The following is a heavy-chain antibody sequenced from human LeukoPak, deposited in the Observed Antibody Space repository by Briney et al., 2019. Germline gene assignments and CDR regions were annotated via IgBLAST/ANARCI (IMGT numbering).Heavy chain of an antibody. CDR2: GHYSGRA. J-gene: IGHJ4*02. D-gene: IGHD2-2*01. CDR1: GGSITSTNYL. CDR3: ARHGSVVVRTKPYIWAYYFDY. Sequence: SETLSLTCTVSGGSITSTNYLWGWVRQPPGKGLEWIGSGHYSGRAYYTPPLNSRVSISIDTSKNQFSLKLSSVTAADTAVYYCARHGSVVVRTKPYIWAYYFDYWGQGTLVTVSS. V-gene: IGHV4-39*01.